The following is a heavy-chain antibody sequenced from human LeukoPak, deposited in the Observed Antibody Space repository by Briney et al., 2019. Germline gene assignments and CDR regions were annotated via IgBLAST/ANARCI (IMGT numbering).Heavy chain of an antibody. CDR3: AKDTSLRPVTNFDY. D-gene: IGHD5-12*01. V-gene: IGHV3-9*01. CDR1: GFTFDDYA. Sequence: GGSLRLSCAASGFTFDDYALHWVRQAPGKGLEWVSGISWNGGSIGYADSVKGRFTITRDNAKNSLYLQMNSLRAEDTALYYCAKDTSLRPVTNFDYWGQGTLVTVSS. CDR2: ISWNGGSI. J-gene: IGHJ4*02.